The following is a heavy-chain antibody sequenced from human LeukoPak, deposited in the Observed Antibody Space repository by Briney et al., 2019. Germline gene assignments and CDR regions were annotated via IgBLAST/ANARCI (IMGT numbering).Heavy chain of an antibody. Sequence: GSLRLSCAVSGFTVSSNYMSWVRQAPGKGLEWVSVIYTGGSTYSADSVKGRFTISRDNSKNTLYLQMNSLRAEDTAVYYCARDRAGKAGDDYWGQGTLVTVSS. J-gene: IGHJ4*02. CDR3: ARDRAGKAGDDY. D-gene: IGHD6-19*01. CDR1: GFTVSSNY. V-gene: IGHV3-53*01. CDR2: IYTGGST.